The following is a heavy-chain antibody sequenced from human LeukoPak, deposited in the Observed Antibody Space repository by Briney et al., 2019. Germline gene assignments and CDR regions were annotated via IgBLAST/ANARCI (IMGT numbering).Heavy chain of an antibody. D-gene: IGHD2-2*02. CDR2: IYYSGST. CDR1: GGSISSYY. V-gene: IGHV4-59*12. CDR3: ARGVRGYCSSTSCYREDY. Sequence: ASETLSLTCTVSGGSISSYYWSWIRQPPGKGLEWIGYIYYSGSTNYNPSLKSRVTISVDTSKNQFSLKLSSVTAADTAVYYCARGVRGYCSSTSCYREDYWGQGTLVTVSS. J-gene: IGHJ4*02.